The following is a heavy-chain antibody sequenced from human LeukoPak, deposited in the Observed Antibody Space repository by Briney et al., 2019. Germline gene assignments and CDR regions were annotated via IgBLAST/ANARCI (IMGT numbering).Heavy chain of an antibody. Sequence: ASVKVSCKASGYTFTGYYMHWVRQAPGQGLEWMGRINPNSGGTNYAQKFQGRVTMTRDTSISTAYMEPNRLRSDDTAVYYCARDGGYYYDSRGYSDAFDSSGQGTMVTVSS. V-gene: IGHV1-2*06. CDR1: GYTFTGYY. J-gene: IGHJ3*02. CDR2: INPNSGGT. D-gene: IGHD3-22*01. CDR3: ARDGGYYYDSRGYSDAFDS.